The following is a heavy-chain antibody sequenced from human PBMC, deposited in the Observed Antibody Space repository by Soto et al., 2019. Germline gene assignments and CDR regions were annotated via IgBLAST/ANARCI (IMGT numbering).Heavy chain of an antibody. CDR1: GFTFSSNY. Sequence: GGSLRLSCAASGFTFSSNYMSWVRQAPGKGLEWISIIYSAGNTYYADSVRGRFTISRDNSKNTLYLQMNSLGVEDTAVYYCARGRSGRYGYFDYWGQGMLVTVSS. D-gene: IGHD1-26*01. CDR2: IYSAGNT. CDR3: ARGRSGRYGYFDY. V-gene: IGHV3-66*01. J-gene: IGHJ4*02.